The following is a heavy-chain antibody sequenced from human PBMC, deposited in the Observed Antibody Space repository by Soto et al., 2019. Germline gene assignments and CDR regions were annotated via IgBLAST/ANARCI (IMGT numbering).Heavy chain of an antibody. J-gene: IGHJ4*02. CDR1: GGSVSSGSYY. Sequence: PSETLSLTCTVSGGSVSSGSYYWSWIRQPPGKGLEWIGYIYYSGSTNYNPSLKSRVTISVDTSKNQFSLKLSSVTAADTAVYYCARGGYSGYDPSFDYWGQGTLVTAPQ. CDR2: IYYSGST. D-gene: IGHD5-12*01. V-gene: IGHV4-61*01. CDR3: ARGGYSGYDPSFDY.